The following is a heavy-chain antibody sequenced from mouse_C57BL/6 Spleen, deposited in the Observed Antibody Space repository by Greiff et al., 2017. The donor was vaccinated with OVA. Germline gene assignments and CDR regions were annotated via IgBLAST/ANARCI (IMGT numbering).Heavy chain of an antibody. J-gene: IGHJ4*01. CDR3: TRPGMDY. V-gene: IGHV1-15*01. CDR2: IDPETGGT. Sequence: VQVVESGAELVRPGASVTLSCKASGYTFTDYEMHWVKQTPVHGLEWIGAIDPETGGTAYNQKFKGKAILTADKSSSTAYMELRSLTSEDSAVYYCTRPGMDYWGQGTSVTVSS. CDR1: GYTFTDYE.